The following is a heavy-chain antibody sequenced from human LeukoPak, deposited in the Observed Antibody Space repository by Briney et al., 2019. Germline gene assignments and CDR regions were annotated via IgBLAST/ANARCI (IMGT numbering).Heavy chain of an antibody. CDR2: ISGSGGST. Sequence: GGSLRLSCAASGFTFSSYAMSWVRQAPGKGLEWVSAISGSGGSTYYADSVKGRFTISRDNSKNTLYLQMNSLRAEDTAVYYCARDPHPGPSGYDLPHYFDYWGQGTLVTVSS. D-gene: IGHD5-12*01. V-gene: IGHV3-23*01. CDR1: GFTFSSYA. J-gene: IGHJ4*02. CDR3: ARDPHPGPSGYDLPHYFDY.